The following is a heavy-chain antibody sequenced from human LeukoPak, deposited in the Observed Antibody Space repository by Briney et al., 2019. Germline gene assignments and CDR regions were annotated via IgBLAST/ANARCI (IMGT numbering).Heavy chain of an antibody. D-gene: IGHD3-9*01. CDR1: GFTFSSYG. CDR3: AKDHRYFDWLLWAPNWFDP. CDR2: ISGSGGST. J-gene: IGHJ5*02. V-gene: IGHV3-23*01. Sequence: PGGSLRLSCAASGFTFSSYGMSWVRQAPGKGLEWVSAISGSGGSTYYADSVKGRFTISRDNSKNTLYLQMNSLRADDTAVYYCAKDHRYFDWLLWAPNWFDPWGQGTLVTVSS.